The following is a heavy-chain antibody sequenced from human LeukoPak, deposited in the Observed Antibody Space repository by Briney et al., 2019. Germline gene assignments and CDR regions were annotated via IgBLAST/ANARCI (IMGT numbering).Heavy chain of an antibody. Sequence: PSETLSLTCTVSGGSISSYYWSWIRQPPGKGLEWIGYIYYSGSTNYNPSLKSRVAISVDTSKNQFSLKLSSVTAADTAVYYCARARELGYCSGGSCYGGAFDIWGQGTMVTVSS. V-gene: IGHV4-59*01. CDR1: GGSISSYY. J-gene: IGHJ3*02. CDR2: IYYSGST. D-gene: IGHD2-15*01. CDR3: ARARELGYCSGGSCYGGAFDI.